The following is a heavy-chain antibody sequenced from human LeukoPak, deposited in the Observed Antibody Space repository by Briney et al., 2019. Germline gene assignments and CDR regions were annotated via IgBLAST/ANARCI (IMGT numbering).Heavy chain of an antibody. CDR3: ARESVRSVWYFDWLSNPKPHSDAFDI. V-gene: IGHV1-18*01. CDR1: GYTFTSYG. CDR2: ISAYNGNT. Sequence: ASVKVSCKASGYTFTSYGISWVRQAPGQGLEWMGWISAYNGNTNYAQKLQGRVTMTTDTSTSTAYMELRSLRSDDTAVYYCARESVRSVWYFDWLSNPKPHSDAFDIWGQGTMVTVSS. J-gene: IGHJ3*02. D-gene: IGHD3-9*01.